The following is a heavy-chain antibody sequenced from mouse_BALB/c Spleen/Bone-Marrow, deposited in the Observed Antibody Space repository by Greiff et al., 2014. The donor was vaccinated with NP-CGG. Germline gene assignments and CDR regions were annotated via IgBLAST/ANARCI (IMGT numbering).Heavy chain of an antibody. CDR3: ARTVNPAMDY. J-gene: IGHJ4*01. V-gene: IGHV1S132*01. CDR1: GYIFTSYW. CDR2: TYPGTGST. Sequence: QVQLQQPGAELVGPGASVKLSCKTSGYIFTSYWIHWVKQRSGQGLEWIARTYPGTGSTYYNEKFKGKATLTADKSSSTAYMQLSSLKSEDSAVYFCARTVNPAMDYWGQGTSVTVSS.